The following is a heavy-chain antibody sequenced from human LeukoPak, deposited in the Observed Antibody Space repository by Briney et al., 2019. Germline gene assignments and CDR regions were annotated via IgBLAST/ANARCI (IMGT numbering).Heavy chain of an antibody. CDR3: AKWGAQSGNYRAVDC. J-gene: IGHJ4*01. D-gene: IGHD3-10*01. V-gene: IGHV3-23*01. Sequence: GRSLRLSCAASGINFRISAMSWVRQARGKGLECISASNDEGGSTYYADPLKGRFTNTNNNAKNTLFLKINSLRLEDTAIYYCAKWGAQSGNYRAVDCWGRGTLVTVS. CDR1: GINFRISA. CDR2: SNDEGGST.